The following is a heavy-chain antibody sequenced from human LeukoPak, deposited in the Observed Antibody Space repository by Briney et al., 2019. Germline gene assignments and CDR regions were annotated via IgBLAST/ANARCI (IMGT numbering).Heavy chain of an antibody. Sequence: SETLSLTCTVSGGSISNYYWSWIRQPPGKGLEWIGYIYYSGSTNYNPSLKSRVTISVDTSKNQFSLKLSSVTAADMAVYYCARDRRLSRGDYFDYWGQGTLVTVSS. D-gene: IGHD3-10*01. V-gene: IGHV4-59*01. CDR3: ARDRRLSRGDYFDY. J-gene: IGHJ4*02. CDR2: IYYSGST. CDR1: GGSISNYY.